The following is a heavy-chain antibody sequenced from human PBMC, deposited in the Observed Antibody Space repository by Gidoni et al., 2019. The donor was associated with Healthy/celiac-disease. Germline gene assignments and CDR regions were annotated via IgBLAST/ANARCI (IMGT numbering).Heavy chain of an antibody. V-gene: IGHV1-2*02. CDR1: GYTFTGYY. CDR2: INPNSGGT. J-gene: IGHJ4*02. CDR3: ARVDKWELKGFDY. D-gene: IGHD1-26*01. Sequence: QVQLVQPGPEVKKPGASVKVSCKASGYTFTGYYMHWVRQAPGQGLEGMGWINPNSGGTNYAQKFQGRVTMTRDTSISTAYMELSRLRSDDTAVYYCARVDKWELKGFDYWGQGTLVTVSS.